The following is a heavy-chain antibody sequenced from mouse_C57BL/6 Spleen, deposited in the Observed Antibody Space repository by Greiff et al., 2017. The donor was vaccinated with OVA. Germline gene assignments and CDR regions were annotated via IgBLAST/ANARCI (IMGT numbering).Heavy chain of an antibody. CDR2: IWRGGST. D-gene: IGHD1-1*01. CDR3: AKKLVEGDAMDY. J-gene: IGHJ4*01. Sequence: VKLMESGPGLVQPSQSLSITCTVSGFSLTSYGVHWVRQSPGKGLEWLGVIWRGGSTDYNAAFMSRLSITKDNSKSQVFFKMNSLQADDTAIYYCAKKLVEGDAMDYWGQGTSVTVSS. CDR1: GFSLTSYG. V-gene: IGHV2-5*01.